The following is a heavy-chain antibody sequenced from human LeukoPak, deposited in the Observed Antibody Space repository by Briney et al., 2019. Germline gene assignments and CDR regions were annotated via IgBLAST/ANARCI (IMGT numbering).Heavy chain of an antibody. J-gene: IGHJ5*02. CDR3: ARQGVVNYDNWFDP. D-gene: IGHD3-22*01. Sequence: GESLKISCKGSGYRFTSYWIGWVRQMPGKGLEWMGIIYPGDSNTKYSPSFQGQVTISADKSISTAYLQWSSLKASDTAMYYCARQGVVNYDNWFDPWGQGTLVTVSS. CDR1: GYRFTSYW. CDR2: IYPGDSNT. V-gene: IGHV5-51*01.